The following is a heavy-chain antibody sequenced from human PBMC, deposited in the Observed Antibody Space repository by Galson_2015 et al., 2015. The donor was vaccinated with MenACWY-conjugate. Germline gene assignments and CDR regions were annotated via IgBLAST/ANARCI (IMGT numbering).Heavy chain of an antibody. CDR2: ITGSGGRT. CDR1: GFTFSSYA. V-gene: IGHV3-23*01. Sequence: SLRLSCAASGFTFSSYAMSWVRQAPGKGLEWVSAITGSGGRTYYGDSVKGRFTISRDNSKTTVYLQMNSLRAEDTAVYYCGRDYGMDVWGQGTTVTVSS. J-gene: IGHJ6*02. CDR3: GRDYGMDV.